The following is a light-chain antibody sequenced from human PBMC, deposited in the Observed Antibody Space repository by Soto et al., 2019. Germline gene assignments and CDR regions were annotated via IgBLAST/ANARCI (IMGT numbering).Light chain of an antibody. CDR2: WAS. CDR3: QPYYATPFT. Sequence: DIVMTQSPDSLTVSLGERATINCMSSQTVLYSSNNKNYLAWYQQKPGQPPKLLIHWASTRESGVPDRFSGSGSGTDFTLTISSLQVEDVAVYYCQPYYATPFTFGPGTKVDIK. CDR1: QTVLYSSNNKNY. J-gene: IGKJ3*01. V-gene: IGKV4-1*01.